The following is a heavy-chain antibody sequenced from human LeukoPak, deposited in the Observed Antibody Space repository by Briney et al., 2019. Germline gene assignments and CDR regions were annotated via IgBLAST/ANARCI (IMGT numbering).Heavy chain of an antibody. D-gene: IGHD5-18*01. V-gene: IGHV1-69*01. CDR1: GGTFSSYP. CDR3: ARGGDTDSDWFDP. Sequence: SVKVSCKASGGTFSSYPISWVRQVPGQGLEWMGGIIPIFWTANYAQKFQDRVTITADESTTTAYMEVGRLRSEDTAVYFCARGGDTDSDWFDPWGQGTLITVSS. CDR2: IIPIFWTA. J-gene: IGHJ5*02.